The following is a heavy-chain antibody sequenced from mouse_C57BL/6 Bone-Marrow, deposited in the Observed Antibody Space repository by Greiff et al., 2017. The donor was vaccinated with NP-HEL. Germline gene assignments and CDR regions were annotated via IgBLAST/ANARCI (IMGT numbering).Heavy chain of an antibody. CDR3: ARLITTVVATEGFAY. J-gene: IGHJ3*01. D-gene: IGHD1-1*01. Sequence: EVKLMESGGDLVKPGGSLKLSCAASGFTFSSYGMSWVRQTPDKRLAWVATISSGGSYTYYPDSVKGRFPISRDNAKNTLYLQMSSLKSEDTAMYYCARLITTVVATEGFAYWGQGTLVTVSA. V-gene: IGHV5-6*01. CDR1: GFTFSSYG. CDR2: ISSGGSYT.